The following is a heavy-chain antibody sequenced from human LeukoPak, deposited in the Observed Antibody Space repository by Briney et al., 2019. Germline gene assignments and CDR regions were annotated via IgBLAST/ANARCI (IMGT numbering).Heavy chain of an antibody. Sequence: GGSLRLSCAASGFTFSSYAMHWVRQAPGKGLERVAVISYDGSNKYYADSVKGRFTISRDNSKNTLYLQMNSLRAEDTAVYYCARGVRIAAAGPDYWGQGTLVTVSP. J-gene: IGHJ4*02. CDR2: ISYDGSNK. CDR1: GFTFSSYA. CDR3: ARGVRIAAAGPDY. D-gene: IGHD6-13*01. V-gene: IGHV3-30-3*01.